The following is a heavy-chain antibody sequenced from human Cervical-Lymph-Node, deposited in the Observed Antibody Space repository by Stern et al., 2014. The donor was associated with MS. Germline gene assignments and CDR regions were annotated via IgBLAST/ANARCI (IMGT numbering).Heavy chain of an antibody. Sequence: VHLVESGAEVRKPGASVKVSCKTSGYTFIDYYMHWVRQAPGQGLEWMGRINPKAGGTNYAQELRGRGTMNKDTSIRTAYMELSRLTFDDTAVYFCARAYGNYNSYYYGMDVWGQGTTVTVSS. CDR1: GYTFIDYY. CDR3: ARAYGNYNSYYYGMDV. D-gene: IGHD4-11*01. CDR2: INPKAGGT. J-gene: IGHJ6*02. V-gene: IGHV1-2*06.